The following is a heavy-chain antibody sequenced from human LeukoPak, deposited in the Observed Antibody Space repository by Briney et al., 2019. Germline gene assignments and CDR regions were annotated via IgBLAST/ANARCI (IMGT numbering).Heavy chain of an antibody. CDR2: ISSSSSTI. CDR1: GFTFSSYS. D-gene: IGHD6-13*01. V-gene: IGHV3-48*01. CDR3: ARDSIAAII. Sequence: GGFLRLSCAASGFTFSSYSMNWVRQAPGKGLEWVSYISSSSSTIYYADSVKGRFTISRDNAKNSLYLQMNSLRAEDTAVYYCARDSIAAIIWGQGTLVTVSS. J-gene: IGHJ4*02.